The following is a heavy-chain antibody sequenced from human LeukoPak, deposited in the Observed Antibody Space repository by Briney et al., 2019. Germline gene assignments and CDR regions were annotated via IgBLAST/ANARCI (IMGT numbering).Heavy chain of an antibody. D-gene: IGHD3-10*01. CDR1: GGTISRYA. CDR3: ATFREERYGSGYYFDC. CDR2: IIPIFGTA. J-gene: IGHJ4*02. Sequence: SVKVSCKASGGTISRYAISWARQAPGQGLEWMGGIIPIFGTANYAQKFQGRVTITADKSTSTAYMELSSLRSEDTAVYYCATFREERYGSGYYFDCWGQGTLVTVSS. V-gene: IGHV1-69*06.